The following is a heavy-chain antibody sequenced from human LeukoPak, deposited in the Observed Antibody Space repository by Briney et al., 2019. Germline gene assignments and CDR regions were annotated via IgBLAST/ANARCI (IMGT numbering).Heavy chain of an antibody. CDR2: IYYSGTT. CDR3: AKHYMGSSYNHDLDC. D-gene: IGHD3-10*01. CDR1: GGSISSDNYY. Sequence: PSETLSLTCTVSGGSISSDNYYWGWIRQPPGKGLEWIGSIYYSGTTYYNPSLKSRVTISVDTSKNQFSLKLSSVTAADTALYYCAKHYMGSSYNHDLDCWGQGTLVTVSS. V-gene: IGHV4-39*01. J-gene: IGHJ4*02.